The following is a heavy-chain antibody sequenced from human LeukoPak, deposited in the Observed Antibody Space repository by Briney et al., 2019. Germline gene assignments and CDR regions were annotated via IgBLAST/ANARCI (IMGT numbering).Heavy chain of an antibody. CDR1: GFTFSSYS. Sequence: GGSLRLSCAASGFTFSSYSMNWVRQAPGKGLEWVSYISSSSSTIYYADSVKGRFTISRDNSKNTLYLQMNSLRAEDTAVYYCAKTQNWTLFNYWGQGTLVTVSS. V-gene: IGHV3-48*01. CDR2: ISSSSSTI. CDR3: AKTQNWTLFNY. D-gene: IGHD1-1*01. J-gene: IGHJ4*02.